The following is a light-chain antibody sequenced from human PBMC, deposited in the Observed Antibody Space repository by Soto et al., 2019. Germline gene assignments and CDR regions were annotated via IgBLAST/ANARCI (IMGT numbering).Light chain of an antibody. CDR2: KAS. CDR1: ESISNW. J-gene: IGKJ2*01. V-gene: IGKV1-5*03. CDR3: QQYDTFPVT. Sequence: EIQMTQSPSTLSASVGDRVTVTCRASESISNWLAWYQQKPGKAPRLLIYKASTLDFGVPSRFSGSGSVTDFTITISSLQPDDFATYYCQQYDTFPVTFGQGTK.